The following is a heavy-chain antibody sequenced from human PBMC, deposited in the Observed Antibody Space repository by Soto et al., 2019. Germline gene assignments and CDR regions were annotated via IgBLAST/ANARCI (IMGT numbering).Heavy chain of an antibody. CDR3: ARSGDNYNVLDY. CDR2: SSNSGTFT. D-gene: IGHD3-10*02. V-gene: IGHV3-11*03. CDR1: GFSISDHY. Sequence: GGSLRLSCAASGFSISDHYMSWIRQAPGKGLEWVSYSSNSGTFTKYADSVKGRFSISRDNAKDSLYLEINSLRGEDTAIYYCARSGDNYNVLDYWGQGTPVTVSS. J-gene: IGHJ4*02.